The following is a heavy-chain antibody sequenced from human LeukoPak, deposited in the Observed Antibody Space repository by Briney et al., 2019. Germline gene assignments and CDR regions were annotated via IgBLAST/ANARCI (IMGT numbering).Heavy chain of an antibody. Sequence: GGSLRLSCAASGFTFSSYWMHWVRHAPGKGLVWVSRINSDGSSTSYADSVKGRFTLSRDNSKNTLYLQMNSLRTEDTAVYYCARGKLTQIDYWGQGTLVTVSS. CDR1: GFTFSSYW. V-gene: IGHV3-74*01. J-gene: IGHJ4*02. CDR2: INSDGSST. CDR3: ARGKLTQIDY. D-gene: IGHD4/OR15-4a*01.